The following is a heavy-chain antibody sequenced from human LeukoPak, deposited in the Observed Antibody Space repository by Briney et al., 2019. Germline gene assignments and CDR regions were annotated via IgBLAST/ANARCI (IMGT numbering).Heavy chain of an antibody. CDR2: IRYDGSNK. D-gene: IGHD3-22*01. Sequence: PGGSLRLSCAASGFTFSSYGMHWVRQAPGKGLEWGAFIRYDGSNKYYADSVKGRFTISRDNSKNTLYLQMNSLRAEDTAVYYCAKSGIVVPFYFDYWGQGTLVTVSS. CDR1: GFTFSSYG. V-gene: IGHV3-30*02. CDR3: AKSGIVVPFYFDY. J-gene: IGHJ4*02.